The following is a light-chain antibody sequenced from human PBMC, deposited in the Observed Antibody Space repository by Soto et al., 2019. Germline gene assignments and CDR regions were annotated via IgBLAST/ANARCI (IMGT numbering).Light chain of an antibody. CDR2: GAS. CDR1: QSVGSY. CDR3: QQRSRWHSL. V-gene: IGKV3-11*01. Sequence: EIVLTQSPATLSLSPGERATLSCRASQSVGSYLVWYQQTPGQSPRLLIHGASNRATGIPARFSGSGSETDFTLTISCLEPEDFAVYYCQQRSRWHSLFGQGTRLEFK. J-gene: IGKJ5*01.